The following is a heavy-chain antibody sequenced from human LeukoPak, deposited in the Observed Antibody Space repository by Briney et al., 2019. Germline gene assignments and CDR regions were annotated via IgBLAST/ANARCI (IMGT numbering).Heavy chain of an antibody. CDR2: IYTSGST. Sequence: SETLSLTCTVSGGSISSYYWSWIQQPAGKGLEWIGRIYTSGSTNYNPSLKSRVTMSVDTSKKQFSLKLSSVTAADTAVYYCARDSSSFHDAFDIWGQGTMVTVSS. J-gene: IGHJ3*02. CDR1: GGSISSYY. CDR3: ARDSSSFHDAFDI. V-gene: IGHV4-4*07. D-gene: IGHD6-13*01.